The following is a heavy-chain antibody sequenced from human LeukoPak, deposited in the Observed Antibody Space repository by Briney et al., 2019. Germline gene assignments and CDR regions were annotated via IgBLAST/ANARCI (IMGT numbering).Heavy chain of an antibody. Sequence: GGSLRFSCAASGFTFSDYYMSWIRQAPGKGLEWVSYISSGSTIYYADSVKGRFTISRDNAKNSLYLQMNSLRAEDTAVYYCAREDVVVGATNYWGQGTLVTVSS. J-gene: IGHJ4*02. CDR2: ISSGSTI. CDR3: AREDVVVGATNY. D-gene: IGHD1-26*01. CDR1: GFTFSDYY. V-gene: IGHV3-11*01.